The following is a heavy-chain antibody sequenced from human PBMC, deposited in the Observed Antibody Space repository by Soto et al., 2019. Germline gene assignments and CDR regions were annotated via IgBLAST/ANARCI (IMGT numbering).Heavy chain of an antibody. J-gene: IGHJ3*02. CDR3: ARDCSSTSCYNI. CDR1: GYAFTSYG. D-gene: IGHD2-2*02. V-gene: IGHV1-18*01. CDR2: ISAYNGNT. Sequence: ASVKVSCKASGYAFTSYGIGWVRQAPGQGLEWMGWISAYNGNTNYAQKLQGRVTMTTDTSTSTAYMELRSLRSDDTAVYYCARDCSSTSCYNIWGQGTMVTVSS.